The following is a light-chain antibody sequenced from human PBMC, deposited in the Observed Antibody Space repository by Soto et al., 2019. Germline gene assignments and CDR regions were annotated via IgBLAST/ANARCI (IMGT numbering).Light chain of an antibody. V-gene: IGKV1-12*01. Sequence: DIQMTQSPSSMSASVGDRITITCRASQDISRWLVWYQQKPGKGPKLLIYAASTLQSGVPSRFSGSGSGTDFTLTISSLQPEDFATYYCQQANSFPHTFGQGTKLEIK. CDR3: QQANSFPHT. CDR1: QDISRW. J-gene: IGKJ2*01. CDR2: AAS.